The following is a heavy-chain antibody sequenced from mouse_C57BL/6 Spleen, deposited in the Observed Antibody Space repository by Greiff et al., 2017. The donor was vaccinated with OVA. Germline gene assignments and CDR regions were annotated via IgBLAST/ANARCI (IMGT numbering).Heavy chain of an antibody. J-gene: IGHJ3*01. D-gene: IGHD3-2*02. CDR3: ASLTAQATWFAY. V-gene: IGHV1-9*01. CDR2: ILPGSGST. CDR1: GYTFTGYW. Sequence: VQLQQSGAELMKPGASVKLSCKATGYTFTGYWIEWVKQRPGHGLEWIGEILPGSGSTNYTEKFKGKATFTADTSSNTAYMQISSLTTKDSAFYYSASLTAQATWFAYWGQGTLVTVSA.